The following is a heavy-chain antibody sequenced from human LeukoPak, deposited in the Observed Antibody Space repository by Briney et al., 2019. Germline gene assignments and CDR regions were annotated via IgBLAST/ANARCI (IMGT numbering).Heavy chain of an antibody. Sequence: GGSLRLSCAASGFTFSSYEMNWVRQAPGKGLEWVSYISSSGSTIYYADSVKGRFTISRDNAKNSLYLQMNSLRAEDTAVYYCASLALLWFGELFDYFDYWGQGTLVTVSS. CDR1: GFTFSSYE. D-gene: IGHD3-10*01. J-gene: IGHJ4*02. CDR3: ASLALLWFGELFDYFDY. V-gene: IGHV3-48*03. CDR2: ISSSGSTI.